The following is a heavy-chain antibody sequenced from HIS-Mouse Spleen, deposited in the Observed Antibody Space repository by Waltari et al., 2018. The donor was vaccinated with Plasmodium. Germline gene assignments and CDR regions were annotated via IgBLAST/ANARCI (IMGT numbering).Heavy chain of an antibody. Sequence: QVQLQQWGAGLLKPSETLSLTCAVSGGSFSGYYGSWLRQPPGKGLEWIGEINHRGSTNYNPSLKSRVTISVDTSKNQFSLKLSSVTAADTAVYYCARGRRIVVVTAPRGDYWGQGTLVTVSS. CDR1: GGSFSGYY. J-gene: IGHJ4*02. D-gene: IGHD2-21*02. CDR2: INHRGST. V-gene: IGHV4-34*01. CDR3: ARGRRIVVVTAPRGDY.